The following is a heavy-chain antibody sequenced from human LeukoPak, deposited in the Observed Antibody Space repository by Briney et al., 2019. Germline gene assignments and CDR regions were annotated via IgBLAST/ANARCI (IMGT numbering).Heavy chain of an antibody. CDR3: TRGPGYDYVWGSYRADY. V-gene: IGHV3-66*02. D-gene: IGHD3-16*02. CDR1: GFTFSDFW. J-gene: IGHJ4*02. Sequence: GGSLRLSCAASGFTFSDFWMHWVRQAPGKGLEWVSVIYSGGSTYYADSVKGRFTISRDNSKNTLYLQMGSLRAEDMAVYYCTRGPGYDYVWGSYRADYWGQGTLVTVSS. CDR2: IYSGGST.